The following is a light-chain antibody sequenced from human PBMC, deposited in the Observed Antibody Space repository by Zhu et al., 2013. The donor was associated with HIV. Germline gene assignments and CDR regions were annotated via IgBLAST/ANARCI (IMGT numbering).Light chain of an antibody. CDR2: EVS. Sequence: QSALTQPASVSGSPGQSITISCTGSSSDIGGYNYVSWYQHHPGKAPKLMFYEVSNRPSGVSNRFSVSKSGNTASLTISGLQAEDEADYYCSSYTSSSTPVVFGGGTKLTVL. CDR3: SSYTSSSTPVV. J-gene: IGLJ2*01. V-gene: IGLV2-14*01. CDR1: SSDIGGYNY.